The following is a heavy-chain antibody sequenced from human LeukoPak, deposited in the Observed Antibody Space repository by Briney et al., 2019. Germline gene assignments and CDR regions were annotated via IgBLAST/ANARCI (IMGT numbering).Heavy chain of an antibody. V-gene: IGHV3-11*01. J-gene: IGHJ3*02. CDR3: AKDRHYDILTGSDAFDI. D-gene: IGHD3-9*01. CDR1: GFTFSDYN. Sequence: GGSLRLSCAASGFTFSDYNMRWIRQAPGKGLEWVSSISRSGSTKYYADSVKGRFTISRDNAKNSLYLQMNSLRAEDTALYYCAKDRHYDILTGSDAFDIWGQGTMVTVSS. CDR2: ISRSGSTK.